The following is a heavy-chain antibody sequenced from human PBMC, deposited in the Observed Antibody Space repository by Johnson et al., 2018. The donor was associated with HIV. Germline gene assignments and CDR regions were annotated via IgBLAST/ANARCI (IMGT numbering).Heavy chain of an antibody. CDR1: GFTFSSYG. CDR3: ASQGAPAFDI. V-gene: IGHV3-30*02. Sequence: QVQLVESGGGVVQPGGSLILSCAASGFTFSSYGMHWVRQAPGKGLEWVAFIRYDGSNKYYADSVNGRFTISRDNSKNTLYLQMNSLRAEDTAVYYCASQGAPAFDIWGQGTMVTVSS. J-gene: IGHJ3*02. CDR2: IRYDGSNK.